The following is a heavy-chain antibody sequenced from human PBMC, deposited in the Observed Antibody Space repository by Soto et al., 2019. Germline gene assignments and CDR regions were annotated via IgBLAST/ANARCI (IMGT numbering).Heavy chain of an antibody. J-gene: IGHJ6*03. CDR1: GGSFSGYY. CDR3: AGAAKGYCSGGSCYGAPRIYYYYYYMDV. Sequence: PSETLSLTCAVYGGSFSGYYWSWIRQPPGKGLEWIGEINHSGSTNYNPSLKSRVTISVDTSKSQFSLKLSSVTAADTAVYYCAGAAKGYCSGGSCYGAPRIYYYYYYMDVWGKGTTVTVSS. CDR2: INHSGST. D-gene: IGHD2-15*01. V-gene: IGHV4-34*01.